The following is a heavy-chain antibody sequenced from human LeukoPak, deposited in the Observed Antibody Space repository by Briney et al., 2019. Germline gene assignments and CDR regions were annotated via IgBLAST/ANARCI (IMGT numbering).Heavy chain of an antibody. CDR3: ARIPYYYDSSGYYVPYFDY. CDR1: GYTFTSYD. D-gene: IGHD3-22*01. J-gene: IGHJ4*02. CDR2: MNPNSGNT. Sequence: GASVKVSCKASGYTFTSYDINWVRQATGQGLEWMGWMNPNSGNTGYAQKFQGRVTMTRNTSISTAYMELSSLKASDTAMYYCARIPYYYDSSGYYVPYFDYWGQGTLVTVSS. V-gene: IGHV1-8*01.